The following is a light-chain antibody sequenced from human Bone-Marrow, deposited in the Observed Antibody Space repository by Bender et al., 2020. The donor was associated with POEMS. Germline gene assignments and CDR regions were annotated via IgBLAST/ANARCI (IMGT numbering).Light chain of an antibody. V-gene: IGLV2-14*03. J-gene: IGLJ3*02. CDR1: SDDIGAYEF. Sequence: QPALTQPASVSGSPGQSITVSCTGTSDDIGAYEFVSWFQQHPDKAPKLIMHDVFYRPFGISSRFSASKSGNTASLTIFGRQAEDEATYYCSSFAGSDTWVCGGGTKVTVL. CDR2: DVF. CDR3: SSFAGSDTWV.